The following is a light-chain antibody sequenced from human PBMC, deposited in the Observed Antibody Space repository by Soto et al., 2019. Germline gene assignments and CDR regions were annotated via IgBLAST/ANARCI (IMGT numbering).Light chain of an antibody. V-gene: IGKV1-39*01. CDR1: QGIGTY. J-gene: IGKJ1*01. CDR3: QQTYSTPPWT. CDR2: DAS. Sequence: DIHLTQSPSSLSASVGDRVAISCRATQGIGTYLTWYHQQPGRAPNLLIYDASTLQTGAPSRFSGRASATDFTLTISGLQPEDVGTYFCQQTYSTPPWTFGQGTRVEI.